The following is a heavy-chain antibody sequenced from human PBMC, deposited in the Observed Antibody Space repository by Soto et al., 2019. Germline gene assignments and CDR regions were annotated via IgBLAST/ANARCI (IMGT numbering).Heavy chain of an antibody. Sequence: QVQLVESGGGVVQPGRSLRLSCAASGFTFSSYAMHWVRQAPGTGLEWVAVISYEGSKKYYPDSVKGRFTISQDNSKNTVYLQMNSLRAEDRAVYHGARQYITGITGYYYGMDVWGQGTTVTVSS. CDR1: GFTFSSYA. V-gene: IGHV3-30-3*01. CDR3: ARQYITGITGYYYGMDV. D-gene: IGHD1-7*01. CDR2: ISYEGSKK. J-gene: IGHJ6*02.